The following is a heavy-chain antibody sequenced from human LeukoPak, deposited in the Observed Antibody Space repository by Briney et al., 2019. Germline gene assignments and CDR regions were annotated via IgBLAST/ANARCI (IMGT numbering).Heavy chain of an antibody. CDR3: ARQPGTTVTSDNWFDP. CDR1: GYTFTSYG. J-gene: IGHJ5*02. CDR2: ISAYNGNT. Sequence: GAPVKVSCKASGYTFTSYGISWVRQAPGQGLEWMGWISAYNGNTNYAQKLQGRVTMTTDTSTSTAYMELRSLRSDDTAVYYCARQPGTTVTSDNWFDPWGQGTLVTVSS. V-gene: IGHV1-18*01. D-gene: IGHD4-11*01.